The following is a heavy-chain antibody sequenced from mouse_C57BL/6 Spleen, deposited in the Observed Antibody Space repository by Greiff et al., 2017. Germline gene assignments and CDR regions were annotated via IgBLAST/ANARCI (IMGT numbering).Heavy chain of an antibody. CDR1: GYTFTDYN. J-gene: IGHJ4*01. D-gene: IGHD2-3*01. Sequence: EVQLQQSGPELVKPGASVKMSCKASGYTFTDYNMHWVKQSPGKSLEWIGYINPNNGGTSYNQKFKGKATLTVNKSSSTAYMELRSLTSEDSAVYYCARFIYDGYYPLYAMDYWGQGTSVTVSS. V-gene: IGHV1-22*01. CDR2: INPNNGGT. CDR3: ARFIYDGYYPLYAMDY.